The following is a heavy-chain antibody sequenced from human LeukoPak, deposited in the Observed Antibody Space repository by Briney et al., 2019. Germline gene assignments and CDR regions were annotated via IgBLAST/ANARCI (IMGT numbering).Heavy chain of an antibody. D-gene: IGHD5-24*01. Sequence: GGSLRLSCAVSGFTFTKYAMTWVRQAPGEGLEWVSAISDSGGSTYYADSVKGRFTISRDNSKNTLYLQMNSLRAEDTAVYYCAKRWLQSSGVDYWGQGTLVTVSS. CDR3: AKRWLQSSGVDY. CDR2: ISDSGGST. V-gene: IGHV3-23*01. J-gene: IGHJ4*02. CDR1: GFTFTKYA.